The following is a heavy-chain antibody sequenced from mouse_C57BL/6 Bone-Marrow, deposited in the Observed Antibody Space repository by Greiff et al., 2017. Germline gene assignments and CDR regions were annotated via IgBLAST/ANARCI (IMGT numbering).Heavy chain of an antibody. CDR3: ARWLWAMDY. V-gene: IGHV1-69*01. J-gene: IGHJ4*01. D-gene: IGHD2-2*01. Sequence: QVQLQQPGAELVMPGASVKLSCKASGYTFTSYWMHWVKQRPGQGLEWIGEIDPSDSYTNYNQKFKGKSTLTVDKSSSTAYMQLSSLTSEDSAVYYCARWLWAMDYWGQGTSVTVSS. CDR1: GYTFTSYW. CDR2: IDPSDSYT.